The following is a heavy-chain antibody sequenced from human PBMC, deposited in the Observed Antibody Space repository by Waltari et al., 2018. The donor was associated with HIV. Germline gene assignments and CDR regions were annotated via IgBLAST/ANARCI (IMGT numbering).Heavy chain of an antibody. J-gene: IGHJ4*02. V-gene: IGHV4-59*01. CDR1: GGPLSSYY. Sequence: QVQLQESGPGLVKPSATLSLTCTVSGGPLSSYYWRWIRQPPGTGLEWIGFIYYSGSTNYNPSLKRRVTISVDTSKNQFSLKLSSVTAADTAVYYCARVVNCSSTSCYTGYYFDYWGQGTLVTVSS. CDR2: IYYSGST. CDR3: ARVVNCSSTSCYTGYYFDY. D-gene: IGHD2-2*02.